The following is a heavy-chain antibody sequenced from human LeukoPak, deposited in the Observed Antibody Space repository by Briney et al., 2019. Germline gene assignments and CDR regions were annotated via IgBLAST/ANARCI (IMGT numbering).Heavy chain of an antibody. Sequence: PGGSLRLSCAASGFTFSSYWMHWVRQVPGKGLVWVSRINSDESSTNYADSVKGRFTISRDNAKNTLYLQMNSLRAEDTAVYYCARTRTAMVVFDYWGQGTPVTVSS. CDR1: GFTFSSYW. CDR2: INSDESST. V-gene: IGHV3-74*01. CDR3: ARTRTAMVVFDY. J-gene: IGHJ4*02. D-gene: IGHD5-18*01.